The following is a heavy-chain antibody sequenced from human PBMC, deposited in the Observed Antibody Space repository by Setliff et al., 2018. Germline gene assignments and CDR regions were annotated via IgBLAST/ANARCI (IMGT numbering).Heavy chain of an antibody. CDR2: IFTRGRT. Sequence: SETLSLTCTVSGGSISSGSYYWNWIQQPAGKALEWIGHIFTRGRTNYNPSLKSRVTLSVDTSNNQFSLKVSSVTAADTAVYYCARSLGSGSYYNSRPFYSDYWGQGTLVTVSS. CDR3: ARSLGSGSYYNSRPFYSDY. V-gene: IGHV4-61*09. J-gene: IGHJ4*02. CDR1: GGSISSGSYY. D-gene: IGHD3-10*01.